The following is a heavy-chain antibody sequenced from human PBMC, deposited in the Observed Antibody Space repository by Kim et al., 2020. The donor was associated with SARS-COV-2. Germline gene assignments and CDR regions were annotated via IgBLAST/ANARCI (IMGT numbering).Heavy chain of an antibody. V-gene: IGHV3-30*01. D-gene: IGHD3-10*01. Sequence: SVKSRLPISRDNSKNQMYLQMNSLSAEETAVYYCARPIYGQGTQEGYFQHWGQDTLVTVSS. J-gene: IGHJ1*01. CDR3: ARPIYGQGTQEGYFQH.